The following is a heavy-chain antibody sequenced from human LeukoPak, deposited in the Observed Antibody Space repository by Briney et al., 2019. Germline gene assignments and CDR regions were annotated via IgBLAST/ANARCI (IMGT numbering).Heavy chain of an antibody. V-gene: IGHV1-24*01. CDR1: GLSFIELS. J-gene: IGHJ4*01. Sequence: ASVKVSCKVSGLSFIELSFHWVRQAPGKGLEWMGGYDPEKDETVYAQKFQGRVTTTEDTSTDTVYMQLSSLRSEDTAIYYCTTNLISLFGVGCWGHGTLVTVSS. CDR2: YDPEKDET. D-gene: IGHD3-3*01. CDR3: TTNLISLFGVGC.